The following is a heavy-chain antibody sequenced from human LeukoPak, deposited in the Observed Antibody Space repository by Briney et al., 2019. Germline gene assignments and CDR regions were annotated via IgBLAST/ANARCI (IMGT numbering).Heavy chain of an antibody. J-gene: IGHJ6*03. CDR2: IYTSGST. V-gene: IGHV4-4*07. D-gene: IGHD3-22*01. CDR3: ARDSSGYSYYYYYMDV. Sequence: SETLSLTCTVSGGSISSYYWSWIRQPAGKGLEWIGRIYTSGSTNYNPSLKSRVTMSVDTSKNQFSLKLSSVTAADTAVYYCARDSSGYSYYYYYMDVWGKGTTVTISS. CDR1: GGSISSYY.